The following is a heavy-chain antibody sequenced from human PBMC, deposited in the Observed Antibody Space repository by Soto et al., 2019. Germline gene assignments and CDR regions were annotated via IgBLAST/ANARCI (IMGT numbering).Heavy chain of an antibody. D-gene: IGHD6-13*01. CDR3: ARDGAAGNYYYYGMDV. CDR1: GYTFTSYG. J-gene: IGHJ6*02. CDR2: ISAYNGNT. Sequence: ASVKVSCKASGYTFTSYGISWVRQAPGQGLEWMGWISAYNGNTNYAQKLQGRATMTTDTSTSTAYMELRSLRSDDTAVYYCARDGAAGNYYYYGMDVWGQGTTVTVSS. V-gene: IGHV1-18*01.